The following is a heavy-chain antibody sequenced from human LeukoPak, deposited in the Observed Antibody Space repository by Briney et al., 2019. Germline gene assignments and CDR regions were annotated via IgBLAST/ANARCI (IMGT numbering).Heavy chain of an antibody. V-gene: IGHV4-59*08. CDR1: GGSISSYY. J-gene: IGHJ4*02. CDR2: IYYSGST. CDR3: ARGAEYYAIWRGYAGYSDY. D-gene: IGHD3-3*01. Sequence: SETLSLTCTVSGGSISSYYWSWIRQPPGKGLEWIGYIYYSGSTNYNPSLKSQVTISLDRSKKKFSLKLTSVTAADTAVYFCARGAEYYAIWRGYAGYSDYWGQGISVTVSS.